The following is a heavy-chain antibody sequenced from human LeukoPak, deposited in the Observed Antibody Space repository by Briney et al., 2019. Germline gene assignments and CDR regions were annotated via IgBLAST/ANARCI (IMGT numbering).Heavy chain of an antibody. V-gene: IGHV4-34*01. CDR2: INHSGST. J-gene: IGHJ5*02. D-gene: IGHD3-22*01. CDR1: GGSFSGYY. Sequence: SETLSLTCAVYGGSFSGYYWSWIRQPPGKGLEWIGEINHSGSTNYNPSLKSRVTISVDTSKNQFSLKLSSVTAADTAVYYCASEGRRPGGYYDSSGSAWGQGTLVTVSS. CDR3: ASEGRRPGGYYDSSGSA.